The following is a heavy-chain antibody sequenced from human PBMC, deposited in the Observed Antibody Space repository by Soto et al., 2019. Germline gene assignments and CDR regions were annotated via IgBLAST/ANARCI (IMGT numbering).Heavy chain of an antibody. CDR1: GYSFTNYW. J-gene: IGHJ6*02. D-gene: IGHD6-19*01. CDR3: ARSRPHSSGYYYYGMDV. Sequence: PGESLKISCNGSGYSFTNYWISWVRQMPGKGLEWMGRIDPSDSYTNYSPSFQGHVTISADKSISTAYLQWSSLKASDTAMYYCARSRPHSSGYYYYGMDVWGQGTTVTVSS. V-gene: IGHV5-10-1*01. CDR2: IDPSDSYT.